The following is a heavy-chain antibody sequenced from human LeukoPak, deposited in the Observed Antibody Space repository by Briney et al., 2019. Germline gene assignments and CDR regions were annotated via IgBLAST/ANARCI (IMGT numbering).Heavy chain of an antibody. D-gene: IGHD6-13*01. CDR1: GFTFSSYA. CDR2: ISGSGGSS. CDR3: AKDQRRQQLVT. V-gene: IGHV3-23*01. J-gene: IGHJ4*02. Sequence: GGSLRLSCAASGFTFSSYAMSWVRQAPGKGLEWVSAISGSGGSSYYADSVKGRFTISRDNSKNTLYLQMNSLRAEDTAVYYCAKDQRRQQLVTWGQGTLVTVSS.